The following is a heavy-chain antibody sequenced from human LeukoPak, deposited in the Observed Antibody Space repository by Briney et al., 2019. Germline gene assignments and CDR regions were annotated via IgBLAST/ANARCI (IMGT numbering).Heavy chain of an antibody. Sequence: KPSAPLSLTSRFSGGSISTTIYYGVWTRQPPGTGLAWIGCDSYSGNTHYTPSLKSRVTISVETSKNHFSLKLSSVPAADTAVYYCARLGDSSGYYPYAFDIWGQGTMVTVSS. CDR1: GGSISTTIYY. CDR3: ARLGDSSGYYPYAFDI. V-gene: IGHV4-39*02. D-gene: IGHD3-22*01. J-gene: IGHJ3*02. CDR2: DSYSGNT.